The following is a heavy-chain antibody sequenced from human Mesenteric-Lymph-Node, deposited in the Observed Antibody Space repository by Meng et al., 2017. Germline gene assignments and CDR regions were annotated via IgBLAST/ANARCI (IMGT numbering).Heavy chain of an antibody. J-gene: IGHJ4*02. CDR1: GGSIGSGGYY. V-gene: IGHV4-31*03. CDR2: IYYTGST. CDR3: AREAGRDGYATPKFDY. Sequence: GQSAGSGPGVGKPSGTLSLTRTVSGGSIGSGGYYWSWIRQHPGKGLEWIGYIYYTGSTFYNPSLKSRVTISVDTSKNQFSLKLISATAADTAVYYCAREAGRDGYATPKFDYWGQGTLVTVS. D-gene: IGHD5-24*01.